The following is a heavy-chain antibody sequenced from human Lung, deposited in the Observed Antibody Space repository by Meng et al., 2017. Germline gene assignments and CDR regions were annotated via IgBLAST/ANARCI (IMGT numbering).Heavy chain of an antibody. D-gene: IGHD4-11*01. CDR1: GGSFSDYY. CDR3: ARGPTTMAHDFDY. CDR2: INHSGST. V-gene: IGHV4-34*01. J-gene: IGHJ4*02. Sequence: QAVGAGLLKPSETLSLTCVVSGGSFSDYYWSWIRQPPGKGLEWIGEINHSGSTNYNPSLENRATISVDTSQNNLSLKLSSVTAADSAVYYCARGPTTMAHDFDYWGQGTLVTVSS.